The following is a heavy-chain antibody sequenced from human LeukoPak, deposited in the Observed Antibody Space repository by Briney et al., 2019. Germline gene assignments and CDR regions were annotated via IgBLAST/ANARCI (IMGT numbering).Heavy chain of an antibody. CDR1: GFTFSSYA. J-gene: IGHJ5*02. Sequence: PGGSLRLSCAASGFTFSSYAMSWVRQAPGKGLEWVSAISGSGGSTYYADSVKGRFTISRDNSKNTLYLQMNSLRAEDTAVYYCAKVEVRSGSLRTKQNNWFDPWGQGTLVTVSS. CDR3: AKVEVRSGSLRTKQNNWFDP. V-gene: IGHV3-23*01. D-gene: IGHD1-26*01. CDR2: ISGSGGST.